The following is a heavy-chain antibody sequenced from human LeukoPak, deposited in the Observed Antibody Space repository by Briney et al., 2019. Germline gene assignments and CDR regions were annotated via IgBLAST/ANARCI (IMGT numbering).Heavy chain of an antibody. D-gene: IGHD3-22*01. J-gene: IGHJ4*02. Sequence: PSETLSLTCAVYGVSFSGYYWSWIRQSPGKGLEWIGEINHSGSTNYNPSLKSRVTISIDTSKNQFSLKLNSVAAADTAVYYCARVKDYYDSSGYGYWGQGTLVTVSS. V-gene: IGHV4-34*01. CDR3: ARVKDYYDSSGYGY. CDR2: INHSGST. CDR1: GVSFSGYY.